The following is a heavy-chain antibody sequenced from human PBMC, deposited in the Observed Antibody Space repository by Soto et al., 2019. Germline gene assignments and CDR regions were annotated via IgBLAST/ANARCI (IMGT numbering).Heavy chain of an antibody. V-gene: IGHV1-46*01. CDR2: INPNGGGT. CDR1: GYKFINHY. Sequence: GASVKVSCKAAGYKFINHYIHWVRQAPGVGPEWMGIINPNGGGTDYAQKFQGRVTMTTDTYASTVHMELSSLRSEDTAVYFCARDSSASATSYSFDYWGQGTLVTVSS. D-gene: IGHD3-10*01. CDR3: ARDSSASATSYSFDY. J-gene: IGHJ4*02.